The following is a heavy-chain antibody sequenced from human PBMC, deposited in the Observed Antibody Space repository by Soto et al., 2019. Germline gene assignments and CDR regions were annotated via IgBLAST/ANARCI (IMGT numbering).Heavy chain of an antibody. J-gene: IGHJ5*01. CDR1: GISISSYY. V-gene: IGHV4-4*07. Sequence: GTPSLTWTISGISISSYYCSWSRQPAGKGLEWIRRIYTSGSTNYKPTLKSRVTMSVDTHKNQSTLKLSSVTAADTTVYYCARDVDAKEVAAAIESVYLGSDSWG. D-gene: IGHD6-25*01. CDR2: IYTSGST. CDR3: ARDVDAKEVAAAIESVYLGSDS.